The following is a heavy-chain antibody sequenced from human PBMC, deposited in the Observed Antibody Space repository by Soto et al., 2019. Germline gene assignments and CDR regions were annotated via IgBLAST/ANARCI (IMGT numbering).Heavy chain of an antibody. J-gene: IGHJ4*02. CDR1: GFTFSSYA. CDR3: ARSGSGYYPFDY. CDR2: ISYDGSNK. V-gene: IGHV3-30-3*01. Sequence: QVQLVESGGGVVQPGRSLRLSCAASGFTFSSYAMHWVRQAPGKGLEWVAVISYDGSNKYYADSVKGRFTISRDNSKNTLSLQMNSLRAEDTAVYYCARSGSGYYPFDYWGQGTLVTVSA. D-gene: IGHD3-3*01.